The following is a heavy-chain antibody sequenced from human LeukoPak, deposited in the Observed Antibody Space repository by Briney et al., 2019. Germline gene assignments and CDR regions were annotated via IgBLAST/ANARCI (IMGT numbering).Heavy chain of an antibody. Sequence: SQTLSLTCAISGVTVTSNSVGWNWQTQSPALDLVWLRRRCHRSKCYSDYAVSAESRISINPETSSNQFSLQLNSVTPEDTAVYYCARDNRAFTIRDSFDIWGQGTMVTVSS. CDR1: GVTVTSNSVG. J-gene: IGHJ3*02. V-gene: IGHV6-1*01. CDR2: RCHRSKCYS. CDR3: ARDNRAFTIRDSFDI. D-gene: IGHD3-10*01.